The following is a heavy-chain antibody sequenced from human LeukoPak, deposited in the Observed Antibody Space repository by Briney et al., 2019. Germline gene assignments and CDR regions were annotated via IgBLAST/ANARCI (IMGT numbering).Heavy chain of an antibody. CDR3: ARASEGIGYFDT. CDR1: GASFSNDY. CDR2: IYHNGRT. Sequence: SETLSLTCTVSGASFSNDYWSWVRQAPGKGLEWIGYIYHNGRTNYSPSLKSRITMSIDTSQNQFSLKLTSVTAADAAVYYCARASEGIGYFDTWGRGSLVTVSS. V-gene: IGHV4-59*01. J-gene: IGHJ5*02. D-gene: IGHD5-18*01.